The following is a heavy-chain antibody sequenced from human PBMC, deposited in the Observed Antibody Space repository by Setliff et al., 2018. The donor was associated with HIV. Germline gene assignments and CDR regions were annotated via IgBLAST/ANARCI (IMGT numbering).Heavy chain of an antibody. CDR3: ARGKGVGGVVITGGLDV. V-gene: IGHV1-8*01. Sequence: ASVKVSCKASGHTFTNVDIHWLRRATGQGLEWMGWMNPNTGVSGYALKFQARVTMTRDTSISTAYMELSSLTSEDTAVYSCARGKGVGGVVITGGLDVWGKGTTVTVSS. CDR1: GHTFTNVD. D-gene: IGHD3-10*01. J-gene: IGHJ6*03. CDR2: MNPNTGVS.